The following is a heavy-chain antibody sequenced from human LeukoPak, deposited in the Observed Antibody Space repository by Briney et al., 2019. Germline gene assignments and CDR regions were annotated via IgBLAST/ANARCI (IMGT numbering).Heavy chain of an antibody. CDR1: GFTFSSYW. CDR3: AKESTVTPGNVNWFDT. CDR2: IKQDGGEK. D-gene: IGHD4-17*01. V-gene: IGHV3-7*03. Sequence: GGSLRLSCVASGFTFSSYWMSWVRQAPGKGLEWVANIKQDGGEKYYVDSVKGRFTISRDNAKNSLYLQMNSLRAEDTAIYYCAKESTVTPGNVNWFDTWGQGTLVTVSS. J-gene: IGHJ5*02.